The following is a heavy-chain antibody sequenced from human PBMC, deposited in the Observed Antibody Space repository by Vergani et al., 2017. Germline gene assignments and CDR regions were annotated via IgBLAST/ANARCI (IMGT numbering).Heavy chain of an antibody. V-gene: IGHV3-48*03. J-gene: IGHJ5*02. CDR2: ISSSGSTI. CDR3: ARAAIGGWDRMGWFDP. CDR1: GFTFSSYE. Sequence: VQLVESGGGLVKPGGSLRLSCAASGFTFSSYEMNWVRQAPGKGLEWVSYISSSGSTIYYADSVKGRFTISRDNAKNSLYLQMNSLRAEDTAVYYCARAAIGGWDRMGWFDPWGQGTLVTVSS. D-gene: IGHD6-19*01.